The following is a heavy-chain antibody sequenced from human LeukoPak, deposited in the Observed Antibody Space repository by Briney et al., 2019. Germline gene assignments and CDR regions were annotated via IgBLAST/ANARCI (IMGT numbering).Heavy chain of an antibody. D-gene: IGHD2-2*01. CDR1: GFAFSSYS. CDR2: ISSSSSTI. J-gene: IGHJ1*01. V-gene: IGHV3-48*01. CDR3: ATYSSSNGREFQY. Sequence: QSGGSLRLSCAASGFAFSSYSMNWVRQAPGKGLQWVSYISSSSSTIHYADSVKGRFTISRDNAKNLLYLQMNSLRAEDTAVYYCATYSSSNGREFQYWGQGPLVTVSS.